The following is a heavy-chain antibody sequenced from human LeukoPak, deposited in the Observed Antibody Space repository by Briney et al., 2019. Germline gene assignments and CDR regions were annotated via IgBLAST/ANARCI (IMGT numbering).Heavy chain of an antibody. J-gene: IGHJ4*02. D-gene: IGHD5-12*01. V-gene: IGHV4-39*07. CDR1: GGSISSGGYY. CDR3: ARVGGLGYVGTPAFDY. CDR2: IYYSGST. Sequence: SETLSLTCTVSGGSISSGGYYWGWIRQPPGKGLERIGSIYYSGSTYYNPSLKSRVTISVDTSKNQFSLKLSSVTAADTAVYYCARVGGLGYVGTPAFDYWGQGTLVTVSS.